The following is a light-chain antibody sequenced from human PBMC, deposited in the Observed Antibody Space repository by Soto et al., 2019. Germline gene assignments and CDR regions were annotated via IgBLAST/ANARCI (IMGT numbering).Light chain of an antibody. V-gene: IGLV3-21*02. J-gene: IGLJ3*02. Sequence: SYELTQPPSVSVAPGQTATISCSGINLGRESVHWYQQKPGQAPVLVVYDNRDRPSGTPARLSGSKSGNTASLTISGLQTEDEAYYYCSSYTSSTTWVFGGGTKLTVL. CDR2: DNR. CDR1: NLGRES. CDR3: SSYTSSTTWV.